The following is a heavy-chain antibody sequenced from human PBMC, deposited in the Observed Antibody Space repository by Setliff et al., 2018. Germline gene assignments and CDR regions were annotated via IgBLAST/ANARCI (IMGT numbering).Heavy chain of an antibody. V-gene: IGHV4-30-4*08. J-gene: IGHJ4*02. CDR1: GGPISSGDYY. CDR3: ARESRYYYDNLGTLDY. CDR2: IYSSGST. D-gene: IGHD3-22*01. Sequence: LSLTCTVSGGPISSGDYYWSWIRQPPGKGLEWIGYIYSSGSTYYNPSLKSRVSISVDTSKNQFSLKLSSVTAADTAVYYCARESRYYYDNLGTLDYWGQGTLVTVSS.